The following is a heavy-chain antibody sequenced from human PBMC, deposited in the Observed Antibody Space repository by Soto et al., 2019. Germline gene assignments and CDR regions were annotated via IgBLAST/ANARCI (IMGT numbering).Heavy chain of an antibody. CDR1: GITFSSYA. CDR3: ARAIRGDVT. Sequence: QVQLVQSGAEVKKPGASVKVSCKASGITFSSYAMHWVRQAPVQRLEWMGWINAGNGDTRYSQIFQGRVTLTRDTSASTVYLDLRSLRSEDTAIYYCARAIRGDVTWGQGTLVTVSS. D-gene: IGHD5-12*01. J-gene: IGHJ5*02. V-gene: IGHV1-3*01. CDR2: INAGNGDT.